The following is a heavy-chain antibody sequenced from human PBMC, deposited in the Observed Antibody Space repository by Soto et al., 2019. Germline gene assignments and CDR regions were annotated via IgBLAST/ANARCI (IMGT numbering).Heavy chain of an antibody. CDR2: ISYDGRDI. V-gene: IGHV3-30*18. Sequence: QVQLVESGGGVVQPGRSLRLSCAASGFIFSTYGMHWVRQAPGKGLEWVAVISYDGRDILYADSVKGRFTIYRADSKNTLYLQMNSLRAEDTAMYYCVQDRYYDSSGYYPSYWGQGTLVTVSS. D-gene: IGHD3-22*01. CDR1: GFIFSTYG. CDR3: VQDRYYDSSGYYPSY. J-gene: IGHJ4*02.